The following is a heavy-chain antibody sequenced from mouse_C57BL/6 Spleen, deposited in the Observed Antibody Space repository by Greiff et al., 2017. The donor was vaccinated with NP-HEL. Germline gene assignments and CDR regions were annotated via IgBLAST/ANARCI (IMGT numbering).Heavy chain of an antibody. V-gene: IGHV5-4*01. D-gene: IGHD2-3*01. CDR3: AREIDDGYYHYAMDY. Sequence: DVKLVESGGGLVKPGGSLKLSCAASGFTFSSYAMSWVRQTPEKRLEWVATISDGGSYTYYPDNVKGRFTISRDNAKNNLYLQMSHLKSEDTAMYYCAREIDDGYYHYAMDYWGQGTSVTVSS. J-gene: IGHJ4*01. CDR2: ISDGGSYT. CDR1: GFTFSSYA.